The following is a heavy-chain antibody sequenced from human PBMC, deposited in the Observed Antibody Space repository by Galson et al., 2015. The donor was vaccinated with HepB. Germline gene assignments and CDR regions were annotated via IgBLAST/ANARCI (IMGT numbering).Heavy chain of an antibody. J-gene: IGHJ4*02. V-gene: IGHV3-21*01. D-gene: IGHD3-22*01. CDR1: GFTFSSYS. Sequence: SLRLSCAASGFTFSSYSMNWVRQAPGKGLEWVSSISSSSSYIYYADSVKGRFTISRDNAKNSLYLQMNSLRAEDTAVYYCARHNYYDSSGYYVYYFDYWGQGTLVTVSS. CDR2: ISSSSSYI. CDR3: ARHNYYDSSGYYVYYFDY.